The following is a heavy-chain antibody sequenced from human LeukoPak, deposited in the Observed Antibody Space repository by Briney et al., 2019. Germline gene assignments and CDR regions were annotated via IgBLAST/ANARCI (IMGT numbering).Heavy chain of an antibody. V-gene: IGHV3-30*18. D-gene: IGHD2-15*01. Sequence: EPGRSLRLSCAASGFTFSTYGMHWVRQAPGKGLEGVAVISYDGSKKYHGDSVKGRFTISRDNSKSTLYLQMNSLRAEDTAVYYCAKPYCSGGSCYSYYYYYPMDVWGQGTTVTVSS. CDR3: AKPYCSGGSCYSYYYYYPMDV. CDR2: ISYDGSKK. J-gene: IGHJ6*02. CDR1: GFTFSTYG.